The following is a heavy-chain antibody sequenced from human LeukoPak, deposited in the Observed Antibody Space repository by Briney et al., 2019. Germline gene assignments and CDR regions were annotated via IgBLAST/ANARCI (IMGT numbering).Heavy chain of an antibody. CDR3: ARHSGYSGYDFDY. CDR1: GGSSSSSSYY. CDR2: IYYSGST. J-gene: IGHJ4*02. Sequence: SETLSLTCTASGGSSSSSSYYWGWIRQPPEKGLEWIGSIYYSGSTYYNPSLKSRVTISVDTSKNQFSLKLSSVTAADTAVYYCARHSGYSGYDFDYWGQGTLVTVSS. V-gene: IGHV4-39*01. D-gene: IGHD5-12*01.